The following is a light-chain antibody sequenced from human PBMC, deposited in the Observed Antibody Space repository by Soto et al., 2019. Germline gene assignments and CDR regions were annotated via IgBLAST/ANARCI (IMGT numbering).Light chain of an antibody. CDR2: VDD. CDR1: RSNIGANT. Sequence: QAVVTQPPSVSGTLGQRVIISCSGARSNIGANTVNWYQHLPGTAPKLLIYVDDERPSGVPDRFSGSKSGTSASLAISGLQSEDEAYYYCCSYVGSFIFVFGTGTKLTVL. J-gene: IGLJ1*01. CDR3: CSYVGSFIFV. V-gene: IGLV1-44*01.